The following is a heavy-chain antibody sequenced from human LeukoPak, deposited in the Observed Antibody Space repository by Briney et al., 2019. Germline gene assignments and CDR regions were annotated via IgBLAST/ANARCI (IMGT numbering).Heavy chain of an antibody. V-gene: IGHV3-21*01. CDR3: ARDVDLYYDSSGYFPSGFQH. D-gene: IGHD3-22*01. J-gene: IGHJ1*01. CDR1: GFTFSSYG. CDR2: ISSSSSYI. Sequence: PGRSLRLSCAASGFTFSSYGMHWVRQAPGKGLEWVSSISSSSSYIYYADSVKGRFTISRDNAKNSLYLQMNSLRAEDTAVYYCARDVDLYYDSSGYFPSGFQHWGQGTLVTVSS.